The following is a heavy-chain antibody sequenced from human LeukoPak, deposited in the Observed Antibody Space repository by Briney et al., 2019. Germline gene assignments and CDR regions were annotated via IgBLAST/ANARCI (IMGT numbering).Heavy chain of an antibody. CDR1: GYTFTSYD. V-gene: IGHV1-8*02. CDR3: ARAGDCSGGSCLNFDY. D-gene: IGHD2-15*01. Sequence: ASVKVSCKASGYTFTSYDINWVRQATGQGLEWMGWMNPNSGNTGYAQKFQGRVTITRNTSINTAYMDLSSLRSEDTAVYYCARAGDCSGGSCLNFDYWGQGTLVTVSS. CDR2: MNPNSGNT. J-gene: IGHJ4*02.